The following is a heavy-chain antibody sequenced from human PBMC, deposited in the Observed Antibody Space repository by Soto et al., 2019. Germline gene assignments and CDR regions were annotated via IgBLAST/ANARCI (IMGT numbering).Heavy chain of an antibody. V-gene: IGHV4-30-4*01. J-gene: IGHJ3*02. Sequence: SETLSLTCTVSGGSISSGDYYWSWIRQPPGKGLEWIGYIYYSGSTYYNPSLKSRVTISVDTSKNQFSLKLSSVTAADTAVYYCARGLRFLEWLLSDAFDIWGQGTMVT. CDR1: GGSISSGDYY. CDR3: ARGLRFLEWLLSDAFDI. CDR2: IYYSGST. D-gene: IGHD3-3*01.